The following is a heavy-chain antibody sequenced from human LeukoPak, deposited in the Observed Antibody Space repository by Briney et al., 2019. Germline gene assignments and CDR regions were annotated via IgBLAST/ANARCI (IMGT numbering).Heavy chain of an antibody. CDR2: IYATGST. CDR1: GDSISIGSHF. J-gene: IGHJ4*02. D-gene: IGHD1-26*01. V-gene: IGHV4-61*02. Sequence: SETLSLTCTVSGDSISIGSHFWSWIRQPAGKGLEWIGRIYATGSTNYNPSLKSRVTISVDTSKNQFSLKLSSVTAADTAVYYCAREGSGSHPGYYWGQGTLVTVSS. CDR3: AREGSGSHPGYY.